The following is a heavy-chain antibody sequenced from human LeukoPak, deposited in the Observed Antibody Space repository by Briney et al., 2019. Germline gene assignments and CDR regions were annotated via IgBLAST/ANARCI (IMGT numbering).Heavy chain of an antibody. CDR3: AELGITMIGGV. CDR2: ISSSGSTI. CDR1: GFTVITNY. J-gene: IGHJ6*04. D-gene: IGHD3-10*02. V-gene: IGHV3-48*03. Sequence: GGSRRLSCAASGFTVITNYMNWVRQAPGKGLEWVSYISSSGSTIYYADSVKGRFTISRDNAKNSLYLQMNSLRAEDTAVYYCAELGITMIGGVWGKGTTVTISS.